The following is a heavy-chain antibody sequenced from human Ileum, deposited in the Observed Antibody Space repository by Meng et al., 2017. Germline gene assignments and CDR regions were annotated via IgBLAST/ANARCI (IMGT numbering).Heavy chain of an antibody. CDR3: ARRVGATPYAYNWLDP. CDR1: GGSFSGYY. D-gene: IGHD1-26*01. CDR2: IDHSGGT. Sequence: VQLPQVGAGLLKPSETLSLTCGVYGGSFSGYYWSWIRQPPGKGLEWIGEIDHSGGTNYNPSLKNRVTISVDTSNNRFSLKLSSVKAADTALYFCARRVGATPYAYNWLDPWGQGTLVTVSS. J-gene: IGHJ5*02. V-gene: IGHV4-34*01.